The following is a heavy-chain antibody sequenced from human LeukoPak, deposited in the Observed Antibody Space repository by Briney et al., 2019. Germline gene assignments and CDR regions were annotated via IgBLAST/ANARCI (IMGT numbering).Heavy chain of an antibody. CDR2: INPTGTGT. J-gene: IGHJ4*02. CDR3: AREESGGYFDY. V-gene: IGHV1-46*01. D-gene: IGHD2-8*02. CDR1: GYTFSNYY. Sequence: ASVKVSCKASGYTFSNYYMHWVRQAPGQGLEWMGLINPTGTGTNYAQKFRGRVTLTRDTSTTTVYMELSSLRSEDSAVYYCAREESGGYFDYWGQGTLVAVSS.